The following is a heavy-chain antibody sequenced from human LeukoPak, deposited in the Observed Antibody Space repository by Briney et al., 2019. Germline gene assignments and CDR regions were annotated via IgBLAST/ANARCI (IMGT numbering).Heavy chain of an antibody. Sequence: GGTLRLSCAAAGFTFSSYGMTWVRQAPGQGLEWVSSIIHSSESTYYADAVKGRFTISRDNSKNTLSLQMNSLRAEDTAVYFCAGPSIGYFDTWGQGTLVSVST. CDR2: IIHSSEST. CDR3: AGPSIGYFDT. V-gene: IGHV3-23*01. D-gene: IGHD6-6*01. CDR1: GFTFSSYG. J-gene: IGHJ4*02.